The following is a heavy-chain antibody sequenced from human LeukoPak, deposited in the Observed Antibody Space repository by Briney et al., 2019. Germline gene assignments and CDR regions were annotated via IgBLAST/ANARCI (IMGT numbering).Heavy chain of an antibody. Sequence: GAVKVSCMASGYTFTSYGISSVRQAPGRGLEWMGWIIAYNGNTNYAQKLQGRVTMTTDTSTSTACMGLRRLRSDDTAVYYCSVVAGRIDYWGQGTLVTVSS. CDR3: SVVAGRIDY. V-gene: IGHV1-18*01. D-gene: IGHD6-19*01. CDR2: IIAYNGNT. J-gene: IGHJ4*02. CDR1: GYTFTSYG.